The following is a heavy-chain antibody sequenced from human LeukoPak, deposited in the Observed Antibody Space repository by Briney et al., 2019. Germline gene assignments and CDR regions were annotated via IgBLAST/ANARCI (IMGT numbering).Heavy chain of an antibody. CDR1: GYTFTSYY. J-gene: IGHJ4*02. Sequence: ASVKVSCKASGYTFTSYYMHWVRQAPGQGLEWMGIISPSGGSTSYAQKFQGRVTMTRDTFTSTVYMELSSLRSEDTAVYYCARGSASLTYYDFWSDLDYWGQGTLVTVSS. D-gene: IGHD3-3*01. CDR3: ARGSASLTYYDFWSDLDY. V-gene: IGHV1-46*01. CDR2: ISPSGGST.